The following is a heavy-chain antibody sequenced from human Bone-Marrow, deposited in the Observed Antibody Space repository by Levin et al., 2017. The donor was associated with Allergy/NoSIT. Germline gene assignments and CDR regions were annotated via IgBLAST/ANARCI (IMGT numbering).Heavy chain of an antibody. J-gene: IGHJ4*02. V-gene: IGHV3-72*01. D-gene: IGHD4-11*01. CDR3: ARGGAYSPFDY. CDR2: TRNKARSYTT. CDR1: GVTLSDHY. Sequence: HTGGSLRLSCAASGVTLSDHYMDWVRQTPGKGLEWIGRTRNKARSYTTEYAASVKGRFTISRDVSKNSLYLQMNSLETEDTAVYYCARGGAYSPFDYWGQGTSVTVSS.